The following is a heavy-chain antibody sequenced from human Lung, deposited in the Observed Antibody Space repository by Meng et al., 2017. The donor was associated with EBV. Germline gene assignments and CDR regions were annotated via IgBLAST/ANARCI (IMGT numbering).Heavy chain of an antibody. CDR1: GYTFINYA. CDR2: INTHTGNP. CDR3: ARGGPYPDSSGFHWYFDL. D-gene: IGHD3-22*01. Sequence: QVQLVQSGAELKKPGASVKVSCKASGYTFINYAINWGRQAPGQGLEWMGWINTHTGNPTYGQGFTGRFVLSSDTSVSTANLQISSLKAEDTAVYYCARGGPYPDSSGFHWYFDLWGRGTLVTVSS. J-gene: IGHJ2*01. V-gene: IGHV7-4-1*02.